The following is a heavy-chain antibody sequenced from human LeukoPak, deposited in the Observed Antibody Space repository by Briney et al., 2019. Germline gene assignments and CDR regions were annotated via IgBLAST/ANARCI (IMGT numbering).Heavy chain of an antibody. V-gene: IGHV3-7*01. CDR2: IKQDGSEK. J-gene: IGHJ4*02. CDR1: GCTFSTYW. D-gene: IGHD6-13*01. CDR3: ARDSAGNDY. Sequence: GGSLRLSYEASGCTFSTYWMSWVRQAPGKGLEWVANIKQDGSEKYYVDSVKGRFTISRDNAKNSLYLQMNSLRAEDTAMYYCARDSAGNDYWGQGTLVTVSS.